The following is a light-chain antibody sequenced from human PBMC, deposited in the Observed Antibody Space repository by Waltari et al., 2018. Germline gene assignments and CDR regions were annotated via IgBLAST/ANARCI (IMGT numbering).Light chain of an antibody. CDR3: QQYHNWPPWT. V-gene: IGKV3D-15*01. Sequence: EIVMTQSPATLSVSPGEGVTLSCRASQRVSTKLAWYQLKPGQAPRLLIYDATSRATGIPARFSGSGSVTEFTLTISSLQSEDFALYYCQQYHNWPPWTFGQGTKVEIK. CDR2: DAT. CDR1: QRVSTK. J-gene: IGKJ1*01.